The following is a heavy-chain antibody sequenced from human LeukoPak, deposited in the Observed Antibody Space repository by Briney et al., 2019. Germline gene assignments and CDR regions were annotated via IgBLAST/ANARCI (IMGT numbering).Heavy chain of an antibody. CDR2: IWYDGSAK. J-gene: IGHJ4*02. CDR1: GFTFSNYD. CDR3: ARVRGYYFDY. V-gene: IGHV3-33*01. Sequence: PGRSLRLSCAASGFTFSNYDMHWVRQPPGKGPEWVAVIWYDGSAKYYVDSVKGRFTISRDNSKNTLYLQVNRLRAEDTAVYYCARVRGYYFDYWGQGTLVTVSS.